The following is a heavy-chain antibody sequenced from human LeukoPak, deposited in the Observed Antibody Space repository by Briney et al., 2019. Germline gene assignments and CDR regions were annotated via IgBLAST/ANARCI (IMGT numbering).Heavy chain of an antibody. V-gene: IGHV3-49*04. CDR3: TRDLPRQAIVPAVRDAFDI. J-gene: IGHJ3*02. D-gene: IGHD2-2*01. CDR2: IRSKAYGGTT. CDR1: GFTFGDYA. Sequence: PGGSLRLSCIASGFTFGDYAMSWVRQAPGKGLEWVGFIRSKAYGGTTEYAASVKGRFTISRDDSKSIAYLQMNSLKTEDTAVYYCTRDLPRQAIVPAVRDAFDIWGQGTMVTVSS.